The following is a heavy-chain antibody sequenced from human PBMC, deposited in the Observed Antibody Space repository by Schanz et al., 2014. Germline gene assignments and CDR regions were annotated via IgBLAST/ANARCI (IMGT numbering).Heavy chain of an antibody. V-gene: IGHV1-69*04. J-gene: IGHJ5*02. CDR2: IIPILGIA. CDR1: GYTLKNYG. CDR3: ARDRRRYCSTASCLHDNWFDP. D-gene: IGHD2-2*01. Sequence: QVQLMQSGPELKRPGASVKVSCTASGYTLKNYGISWVRQAPGQGLEWMGRIIPILGIANYAQKFQGRVTNTADKSTSTAYMDLSSLRPEDTAVYYCARDRRRYCSTASCLHDNWFDPWGQGTLVIVSS.